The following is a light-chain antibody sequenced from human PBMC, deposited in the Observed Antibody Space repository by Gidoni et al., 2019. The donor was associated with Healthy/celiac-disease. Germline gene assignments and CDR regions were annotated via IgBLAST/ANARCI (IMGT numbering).Light chain of an antibody. V-gene: IGKV1-8*01. CDR3: QQYYSYPFT. CDR1: QGISSY. Sequence: AIRMTQSPSSFSASTGDRVTITCRASQGISSYLAWYQQKPGKAPKLLIYAASTLQSGVPSRFSGSGSGTDFTLTISCLQSEDFATYYCQQYYSYPFTFXGXTKVXIK. J-gene: IGKJ4*01. CDR2: AAS.